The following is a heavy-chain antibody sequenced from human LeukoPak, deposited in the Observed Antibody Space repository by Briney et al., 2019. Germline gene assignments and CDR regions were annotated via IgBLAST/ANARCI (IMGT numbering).Heavy chain of an antibody. CDR1: GYTFTSYA. CDR3: ARGRRIAVAGIFDY. CDR2: IIPILGIA. D-gene: IGHD6-19*01. J-gene: IGHJ4*02. V-gene: IGHV1-69*04. Sequence: SVKVSCKASGYTFTSYAISWVRQTPAQGPEWMGRIIPILGIANYAQKFRGRVTITADKSTSTAYMELSSLRSEDTAVYYCARGRRIAVAGIFDYWGQGTLVTVSS.